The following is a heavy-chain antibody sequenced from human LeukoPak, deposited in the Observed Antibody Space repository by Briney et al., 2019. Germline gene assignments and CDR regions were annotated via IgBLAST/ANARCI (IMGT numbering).Heavy chain of an antibody. Sequence: GGSLTLSCAASGLTVSSSYMSWVRQAPGKGLEWVSIIYNDGSTYYADSMKGRFTISRDNSKNTLYLQVNSLRAEDTAMYYCARNILFAFDIWGQGTMTPVSS. J-gene: IGHJ3*02. V-gene: IGHV3-53*01. CDR1: GLTVSSSY. CDR2: IYNDGST. CDR3: ARNILFAFDI.